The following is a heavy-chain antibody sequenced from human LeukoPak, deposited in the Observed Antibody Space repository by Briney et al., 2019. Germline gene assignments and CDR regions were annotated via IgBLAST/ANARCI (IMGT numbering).Heavy chain of an antibody. CDR1: XXTXXDYY. CDR3: ALGFGETN. J-gene: IGHJ4*02. V-gene: IGHV3-11*03. Sequence: PGGSLRLSCAXSXXTXXDYYXXXXXXAPXXGLEWVSYISSXXXYXNYADSVKGRFTISRDNAKNSLYLQMNSLRAEDTXXYXCALGFGETNWGQGTLVTVSS. CDR2: ISSXXXYX. D-gene: IGHD3-10*01.